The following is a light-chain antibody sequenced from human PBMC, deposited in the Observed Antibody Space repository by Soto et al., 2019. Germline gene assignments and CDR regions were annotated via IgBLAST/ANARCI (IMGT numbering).Light chain of an antibody. V-gene: IGKV1-39*01. CDR3: QQSFNLPRT. J-gene: IGKJ1*01. Sequence: IQMTQSPSSLSASVGDRISITCRASQTIGPYLNWYQQIPGKAPKLLIYASSSLQTGVPSRFSGSGSGTHFTLTINSLQPEDFGTYYCQQSFNLPRTFGPGTRVETK. CDR1: QTIGPY. CDR2: ASS.